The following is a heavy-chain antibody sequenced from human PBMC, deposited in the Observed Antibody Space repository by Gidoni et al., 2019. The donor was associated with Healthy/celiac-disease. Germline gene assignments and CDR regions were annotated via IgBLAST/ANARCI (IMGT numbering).Heavy chain of an antibody. CDR1: GFTFSSYA. CDR3: ARERGRYPLAFDI. D-gene: IGHD1-26*01. V-gene: IGHV3-30-3*01. J-gene: IGHJ3*02. Sequence: QVQLVESGGGVVQPGRSLRLSCAASGFTFSSYAMHWVRQAPGKGLEWVAVISYDGNNKYYADSVKGRFTISRDNSKNTLYLQMNSLRAEDTAVYYCARERGRYPLAFDIWGQGTMVTVSS. CDR2: ISYDGNNK.